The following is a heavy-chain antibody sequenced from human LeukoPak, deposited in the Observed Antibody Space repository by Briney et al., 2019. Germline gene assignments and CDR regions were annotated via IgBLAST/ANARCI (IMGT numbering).Heavy chain of an antibody. Sequence: GGSVRLSCEASGFDFRNYYMSWVRQAPGKGLEWLANIKYDGTYTNYKDSVKGRLTLSRDNAKNSVYLQMNSLRAGDTAVYYCTRDEGATVATYRFDFWGRGTLVTVSS. D-gene: IGHD4-23*01. V-gene: IGHV3-7*01. CDR2: IKYDGTYT. J-gene: IGHJ4*02. CDR3: TRDEGATVATYRFDF. CDR1: GFDFRNYY.